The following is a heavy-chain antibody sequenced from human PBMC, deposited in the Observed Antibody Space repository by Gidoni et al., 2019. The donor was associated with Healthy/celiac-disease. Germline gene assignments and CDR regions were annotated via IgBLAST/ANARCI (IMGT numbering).Heavy chain of an antibody. Sequence: EVQLVESGGGLVQPGGSLRLSCAASGFTFSSYWLGWVRQAPGKGVDWVANIKQDGSEKYYVDSVKGRFTISRDNAKNSLYLQMNSLRAEDTAVYYCAREGYDSSGDWFDPWGQGTLVTVSS. CDR2: IKQDGSEK. CDR3: AREGYDSSGDWFDP. J-gene: IGHJ5*02. V-gene: IGHV3-7*01. CDR1: GFTFSSYW. D-gene: IGHD3-3*01.